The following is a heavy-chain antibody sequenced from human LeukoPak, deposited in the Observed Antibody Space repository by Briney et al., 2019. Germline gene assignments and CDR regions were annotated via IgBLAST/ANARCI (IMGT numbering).Heavy chain of an antibody. D-gene: IGHD6-13*01. J-gene: IGHJ4*02. CDR1: GGTFSSYA. CDR2: IIPIFGTA. V-gene: IGHV1-69*13. CDR3: ARAQQGYEHGSVGDY. Sequence: SVKVSCKASGGTFSSYAISWVRQAPGQGLEWMGGIIPIFGTANYAQKFQGRVTITADESTSTAYMELSSLRSEDTAVYYCARAQQGYEHGSVGDYWGQGTLVTVSS.